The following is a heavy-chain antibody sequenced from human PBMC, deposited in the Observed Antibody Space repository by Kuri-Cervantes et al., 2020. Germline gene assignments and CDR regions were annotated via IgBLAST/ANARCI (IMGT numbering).Heavy chain of an antibody. Sequence: ASVKVSCKASGYTFTSYDINWVRQATGQGLEWMGWINAGNGNTKYSQKFQGRVTITRDTSASTAYMELSSLRSEDTAVYYCARPSLPAAIDYFDYWGQGTLVTVSS. CDR2: INAGNGNT. CDR1: GYTFTSYD. CDR3: ARPSLPAAIDYFDY. J-gene: IGHJ4*02. D-gene: IGHD2-2*01. V-gene: IGHV1-3*01.